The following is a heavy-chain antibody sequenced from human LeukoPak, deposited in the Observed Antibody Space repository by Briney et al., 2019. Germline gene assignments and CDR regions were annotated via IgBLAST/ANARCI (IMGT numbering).Heavy chain of an antibody. V-gene: IGHV4-39*01. D-gene: IGHD5-24*01. CDR3: ASPRRDGYNSDY. Sequence: PSETLSLTCTVSGGSISSSSYYWGWIRQPPGKGLEWIGSIYYSGRTYYNPSLESRVTISVDTSKNQFSLKLSSVTAADTAVYYCASPRRDGYNSDYWGQGTLVTVSS. J-gene: IGHJ4*02. CDR1: GGSISSSSYY. CDR2: IYYSGRT.